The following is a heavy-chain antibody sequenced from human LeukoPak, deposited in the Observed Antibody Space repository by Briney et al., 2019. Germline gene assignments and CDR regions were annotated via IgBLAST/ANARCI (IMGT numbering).Heavy chain of an antibody. CDR3: AKEDLIAAAFDY. V-gene: IGHV3-23*01. J-gene: IGHJ4*02. D-gene: IGHD6-13*01. CDR1: GFTFSTYA. CDR2: ISGSGGST. Sequence: GGSLRLSCAASGFTFSTYAMSWVRQAPGKGLEWVSAISGSGGSTYYADSVKGRFTISRDNSKNTVYLQMNSPRAEDTAVYYCAKEDLIAAAFDYWGQGTLVTVSS.